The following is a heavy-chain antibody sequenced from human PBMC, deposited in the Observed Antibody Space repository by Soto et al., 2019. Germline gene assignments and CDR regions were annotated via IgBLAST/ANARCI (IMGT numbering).Heavy chain of an antibody. CDR3: ARDLFSDRKRENMTTVIGLFGY. CDR2: IKQDGSEK. J-gene: IGHJ4*02. Sequence: GGSLRLSCAASGFTFSSYWMSWVRQAPGKGLEWVANIKQDGSEKYYVDSVKGRFTISRDNAKNSLYLQMNSLRAEDTAVYYCARDLFSDRKRENMTTVIGLFGYWGQGTLVTVSS. D-gene: IGHD4-17*01. V-gene: IGHV3-7*01. CDR1: GFTFSSYW.